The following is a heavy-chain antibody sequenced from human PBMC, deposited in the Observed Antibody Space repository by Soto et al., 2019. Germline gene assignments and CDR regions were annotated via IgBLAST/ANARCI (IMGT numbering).Heavy chain of an antibody. CDR1: GFTFSSYA. D-gene: IGHD5-12*01. Sequence: GGSLRLSCAASGFTFSSYAMHWVRQAPGKGLEWVAVISYDGSNKYYADSVKGRFTISRDNSKNTLYLQMNSLRAEDTAVYYCASIVATSAFDIWGQGTMVTVS. CDR3: ASIVATSAFDI. J-gene: IGHJ3*02. V-gene: IGHV3-30-3*01. CDR2: ISYDGSNK.